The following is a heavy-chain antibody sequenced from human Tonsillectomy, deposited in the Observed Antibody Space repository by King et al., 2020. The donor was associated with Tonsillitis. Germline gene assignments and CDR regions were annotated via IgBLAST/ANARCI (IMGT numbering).Heavy chain of an antibody. D-gene: IGHD4-17*01. Sequence: QLQESGPGLVKPSQTLSLTCAVSGGSISSGCYSWSWIRQPPGKGLEWIGYIYYSGSTYYNPSLKSRVTIAVDTSKNQFSLKLSSVTAAATAVYYCAREGPMTTVTTAEYYYYGLDVWGQGTTVTVSS. CDR3: AREGPMTTVTTAEYYYYGLDV. CDR2: IYYSGST. J-gene: IGHJ6*02. V-gene: IGHV4-30-4*07. CDR1: GGSISSGCYS.